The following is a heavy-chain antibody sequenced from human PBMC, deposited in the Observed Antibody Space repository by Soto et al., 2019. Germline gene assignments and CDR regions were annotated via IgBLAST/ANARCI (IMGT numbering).Heavy chain of an antibody. Sequence: QVQLVQSGAEMKKPGSSVKVSCKASGGTFNSYAISWVRQAPGQGLEWMGGIIPIFGTANYAQKFQGRVTITADESTNTAYMELSSLRFEDTAVYYCARVGAPSGAFDIWGQGTMVTVSS. V-gene: IGHV1-69*01. J-gene: IGHJ3*02. CDR2: IIPIFGTA. CDR3: ARVGAPSGAFDI. CDR1: GGTFNSYA.